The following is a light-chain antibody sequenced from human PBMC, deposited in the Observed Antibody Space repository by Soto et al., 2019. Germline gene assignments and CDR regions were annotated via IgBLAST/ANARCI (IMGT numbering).Light chain of an antibody. V-gene: IGLV2-14*01. CDR1: SSDVGGYSY. J-gene: IGLJ2*01. Sequence: QSALTQPASVSGSPGQSITISCTGTSSDVGGYSYVSWYQQHPGKTPKLIIYEVSNRPSGVSNRFSGSKSGNTASLTISGLQTEDEAEYYCSSFSSITREVFGGGTKLTVL. CDR3: SSFSSITREV. CDR2: EVS.